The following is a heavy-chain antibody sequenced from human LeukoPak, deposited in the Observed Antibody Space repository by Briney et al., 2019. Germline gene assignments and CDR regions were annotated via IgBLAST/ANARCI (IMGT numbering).Heavy chain of an antibody. CDR3: ARVGLRFGELPYYYYGMDV. CDR1: GGTFSSYA. V-gene: IGHV1-69*04. CDR2: IIPILGIA. J-gene: IGHJ6*02. Sequence: SVKVSCKASGGTFSSYAISWVRQAPGQGLEWMGRIIPILGIANYAQKFQGRVTITADKSTSTAYMELSSLRSEDTAVYYCARVGLRFGELPYYYYGMDVWGQGTTVTVSS. D-gene: IGHD3-10*01.